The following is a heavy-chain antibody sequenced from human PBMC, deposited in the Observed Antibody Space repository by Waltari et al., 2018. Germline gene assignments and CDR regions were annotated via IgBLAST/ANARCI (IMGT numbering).Heavy chain of an antibody. D-gene: IGHD1-26*01. CDR2: IYHSVST. Sequence: QLQLQESGSGLVKPSQTLSLTCAVSGGSISSGGYSWRWIRQPPGKGLEWIGYIYHSVSTYYNPSLKSRFTISVDRSKNQFSLKLSSVTAADTAVYYCARGSSDSKWDPDYYFDYWGQGTLVTVSS. CDR3: ARGSSDSKWDPDYYFDY. V-gene: IGHV4-30-2*01. J-gene: IGHJ4*02. CDR1: GGSISSGGYS.